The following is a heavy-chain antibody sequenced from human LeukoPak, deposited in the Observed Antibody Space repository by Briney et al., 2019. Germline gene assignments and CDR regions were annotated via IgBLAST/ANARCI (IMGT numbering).Heavy chain of an antibody. V-gene: IGHV3-33*06. J-gene: IGHJ1*01. D-gene: IGHD3-10*01. CDR3: AKDHDTSGSAESFQH. CDR1: GFTFSAYG. Sequence: GGSLRLSCATSGFTFSAYGMHWVRQAPGKGLEWVAVIWYDGSDKYYADSVKGRFTISRDNSKNKLYLQMDSLRAEDTAVYYCAKDHDTSGSAESFQHWGQGTPVTVSS. CDR2: IWYDGSDK.